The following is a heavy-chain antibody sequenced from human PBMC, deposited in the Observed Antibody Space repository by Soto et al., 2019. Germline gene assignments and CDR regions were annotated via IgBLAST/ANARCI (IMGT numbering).Heavy chain of an antibody. J-gene: IGHJ6*02. V-gene: IGHV1-69*02. CDR2: IIPILGIA. CDR1: GGTFSSYT. D-gene: IGHD3-10*01. CDR3: ASPGGFGSGGMDV. Sequence: QVQLVQSGAEVKKPGSSVKVSCKASGGTFSSYTISWVRQAPGQGLEWMGRIIPILGIANYAQKFQGRVTITADKSTSTAYMELSSLRSADTAVYYCASPGGFGSGGMDVWGQGTTVTVSS.